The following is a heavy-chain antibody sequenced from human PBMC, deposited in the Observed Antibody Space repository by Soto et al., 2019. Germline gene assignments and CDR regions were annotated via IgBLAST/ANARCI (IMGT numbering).Heavy chain of an antibody. J-gene: IGHJ4*01. CDR3: ARDDGSGASCYEANLDY. Sequence: ASVKVSCKASGYTFTGYYMHWVRQAPGQGLEWMGWINPNSGGTNYAQKFQGWVTMTRDTSISTAYMELSRLRSDDTAVYYCARDDGSGASCYEANLDYWGQGTLVTVSS. D-gene: IGHD2-15*01. CDR1: GYTFTGYY. CDR2: INPNSGGT. V-gene: IGHV1-2*04.